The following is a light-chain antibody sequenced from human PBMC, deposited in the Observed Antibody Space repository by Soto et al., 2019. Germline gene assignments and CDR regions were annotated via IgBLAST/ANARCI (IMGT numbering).Light chain of an antibody. Sequence: DIQMTQSPSTLSASVGDRVTITCRASQSISSWLAWYQQKPGKAPKLLIYKASNLESGVPSRFSGSGSGTKFTLTISSLQPDDFATYYCQQYNDYSRTFGQGTKVDIK. CDR1: QSISSW. CDR3: QQYNDYSRT. CDR2: KAS. J-gene: IGKJ1*01. V-gene: IGKV1-5*03.